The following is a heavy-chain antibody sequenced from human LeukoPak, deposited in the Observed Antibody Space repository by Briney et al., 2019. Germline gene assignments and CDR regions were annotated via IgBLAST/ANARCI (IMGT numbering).Heavy chain of an antibody. V-gene: IGHV4-31*03. CDR1: GGSISTGGYY. D-gene: IGHD3-10*01. CDR3: ARYDSGTFYKANWFDP. CDR2: IYYSGST. J-gene: IGHJ5*02. Sequence: SETLSLTCTVSGGSISTGGYYWSWIRQHPGTGLEWIGYIYYSGSTYYNPSLESRVTISLDTSNNHFSLKLSSVTAADTAVYYCARYDSGTFYKANWFDPWGQGTLVTVSS.